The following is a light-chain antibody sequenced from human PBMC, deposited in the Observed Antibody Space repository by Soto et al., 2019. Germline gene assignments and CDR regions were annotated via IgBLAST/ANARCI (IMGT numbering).Light chain of an antibody. J-gene: IGKJ1*01. Sequence: DIQMTQSPSTLSASVGDRVTITCRASQSISSWLAWYQQKPGTAPKLLIYKASTLQSGVPSRFSGSRSGTEFTLTISCLQPDDSATYYFQQYRDNWTFGQGTKVEIK. CDR2: KAS. V-gene: IGKV1-5*03. CDR3: QQYRDNWT. CDR1: QSISSW.